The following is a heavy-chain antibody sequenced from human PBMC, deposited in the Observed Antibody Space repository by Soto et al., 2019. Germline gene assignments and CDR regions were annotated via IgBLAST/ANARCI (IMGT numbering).Heavy chain of an antibody. V-gene: IGHV4-61*01. D-gene: IGHD3-3*01. CDR2: IYYSGST. J-gene: IGHJ5*02. Sequence: SETLSLTCTVSGGSVSSGSYYWSWIRQPPGKGLEWIGYIYYSGSTNYNPSLKSRVTISVDTSKNQFSLKLSSVTAADTAVYYCARATYYDFWSGYSNWFDPWGQGTLVTVSS. CDR1: GGSVSSGSYY. CDR3: ARATYYDFWSGYSNWFDP.